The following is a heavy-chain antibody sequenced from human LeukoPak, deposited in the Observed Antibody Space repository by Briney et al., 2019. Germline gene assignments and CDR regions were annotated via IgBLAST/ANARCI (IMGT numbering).Heavy chain of an antibody. J-gene: IGHJ4*02. CDR3: AKGYSSPHDYYFDY. CDR1: GFTFDSYD. CDR2: ISGRGDRT. V-gene: IGHV3-23*01. D-gene: IGHD6-13*01. Sequence: GGSLRLSCAASGFTFDSYDMSWVRQGPGKRLEWVATISGRGDRTYFADSVKGRFTISRDNSKNTLYLQMNSLRAEDTAVYYCAKGYSSPHDYYFDYWGQGTLVTVSS.